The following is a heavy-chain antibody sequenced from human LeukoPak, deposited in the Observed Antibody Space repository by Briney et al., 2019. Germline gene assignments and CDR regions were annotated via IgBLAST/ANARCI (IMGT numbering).Heavy chain of an antibody. V-gene: IGHV5-51*01. CDR1: GYSFTSYW. J-gene: IGHJ4*02. Sequence: GESLKISCKGSGYSFTSYWIGWVRQMPGKGPEWMGIIYPGDSDTRYSPSFQGQVTTSADKSISTAYLQWSSLKASDTAMYYCARPSLYSSSWYAFDYWGQGTLVTVSS. D-gene: IGHD6-13*01. CDR3: ARPSLYSSSWYAFDY. CDR2: IYPGDSDT.